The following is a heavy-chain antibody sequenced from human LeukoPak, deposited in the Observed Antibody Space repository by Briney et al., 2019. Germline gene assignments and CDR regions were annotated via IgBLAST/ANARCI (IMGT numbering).Heavy chain of an antibody. V-gene: IGHV1-8*02. J-gene: IGHJ4*02. CDR3: ARGRYSSGWYVVDY. CDR1: GGTFSSYA. D-gene: IGHD6-19*01. Sequence: ASVKVSCKASGGTFSSYAISWVRQATGQGLEWMGWMNPNSGNTGYAQKFQGRVTMTRNTSISTAYMELSSLRSEDTAVYYCARGRYSSGWYVVDYWGQGTLVTVSS. CDR2: MNPNSGNT.